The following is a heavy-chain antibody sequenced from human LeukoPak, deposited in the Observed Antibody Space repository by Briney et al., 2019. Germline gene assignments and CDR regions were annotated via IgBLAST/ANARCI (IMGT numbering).Heavy chain of an antibody. Sequence: SETLSLTCTVSGGSVSSGSYYWSWIQQPPGKGLEWIGYIYYSGSTNYNPSLKSRVTISVDTSKNQFSLKLSSVTAADTAVYYCARAVVYYDSSGYYYYYGIDVWGQGTTVTVSS. CDR1: GGSVSSGSYY. CDR2: IYYSGST. CDR3: ARAVVYYDSSGYYYYYGIDV. V-gene: IGHV4-61*01. J-gene: IGHJ6*02. D-gene: IGHD3-22*01.